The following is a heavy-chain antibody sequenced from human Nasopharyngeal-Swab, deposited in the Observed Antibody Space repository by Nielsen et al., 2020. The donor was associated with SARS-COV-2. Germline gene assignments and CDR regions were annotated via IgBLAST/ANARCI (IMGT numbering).Heavy chain of an antibody. D-gene: IGHD3-3*01. Sequence: SETLSLTCTVSGGSISSGGYYWSWIRQHPGKGLEWIGYIYYSGSTYYNPSLKGRVTISVDTSKNQFSLKLSSVTAADTAVYYCARGRTIFGVVSHAFDIWGQGTMVTVSS. J-gene: IGHJ3*02. CDR2: IYYSGST. CDR3: ARGRTIFGVVSHAFDI. CDR1: GGSISSGGYY. V-gene: IGHV4-31*03.